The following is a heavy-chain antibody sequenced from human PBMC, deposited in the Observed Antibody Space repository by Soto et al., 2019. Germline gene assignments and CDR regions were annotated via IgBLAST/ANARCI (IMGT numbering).Heavy chain of an antibody. CDR2: IYPSDSDT. CDR1: GYNFAGYW. D-gene: IGHD3-3*01. CDR3: ARGGVSTRTFDY. Sequence: GESLKISCKGSGYNFAGYWIAWVRQMPGKGLELMGIIYPSDSDTRYRPSFQGKVTISADKSISSAYLQWSSLRASDTAMYYCARGGVSTRTFDYWGQGTPVTVSS. V-gene: IGHV5-51*01. J-gene: IGHJ4*02.